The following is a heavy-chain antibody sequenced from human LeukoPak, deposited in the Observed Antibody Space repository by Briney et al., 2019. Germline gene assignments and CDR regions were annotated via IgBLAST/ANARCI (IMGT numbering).Heavy chain of an antibody. CDR2: IRGDGSDA. D-gene: IGHD3-10*01. CDR1: GFTFSDTW. CDR3: AKDSTAPISITMVRGRWYFDY. Sequence: PGGSLRLSCAASGFTFSDTWMHWVRQVPGKGLVWVSRIRGDGSDARYAESVKGRFTISRDNAKNTLYLQMNSLRAEDTAVYYCAKDSTAPISITMVRGRWYFDYWGQGTLVTVSS. J-gene: IGHJ4*02. V-gene: IGHV3-74*01.